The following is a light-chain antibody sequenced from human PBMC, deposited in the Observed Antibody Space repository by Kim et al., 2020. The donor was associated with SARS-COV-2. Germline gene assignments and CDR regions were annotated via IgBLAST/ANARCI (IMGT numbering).Light chain of an antibody. CDR3: NSRGSNDNVL. Sequence: VALGQTVRFTGQGESLRSYYATWYQQKPGQAPIVVIYGKNNRPSGIPDRFSGSSSGDTASLTITGTQAGDEADYYCNSRGSNDNVLFGGGTQLTVL. J-gene: IGLJ2*01. CDR2: GKN. CDR1: SLRSYY. V-gene: IGLV3-19*01.